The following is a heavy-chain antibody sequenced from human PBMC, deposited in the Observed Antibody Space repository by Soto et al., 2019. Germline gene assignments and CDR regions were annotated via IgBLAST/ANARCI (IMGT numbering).Heavy chain of an antibody. CDR3: ARQYGGYEYYFDY. Sequence: QVQLQESGPGLVKPSETLSLTCTVSGGSTSSGDYYWSWIRQPPGKGLEWIEYIYYSGITYYNPSLKNRLTISQDTSKNQFSLKLRSVTAADTAVYYCARQYGGYEYYFDYWGQGTLVTVSS. V-gene: IGHV4-30-4*01. J-gene: IGHJ4*02. CDR2: IYYSGIT. D-gene: IGHD5-12*01. CDR1: GGSTSSGDYY.